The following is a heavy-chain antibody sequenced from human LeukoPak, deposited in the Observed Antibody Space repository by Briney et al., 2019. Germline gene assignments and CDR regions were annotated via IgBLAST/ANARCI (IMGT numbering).Heavy chain of an antibody. J-gene: IGHJ3*02. V-gene: IGHV1-2*04. Sequence: GASVKVSCKASGYTFTGYYMHWVRQAPGQGLEWMGWIHPNSGGTNYAQKFQGWVTMTRDTPISTAYMELTRLRSDDTAMYYCATSGYTYGALDIWGQGTMVTVSS. D-gene: IGHD5-18*01. CDR2: IHPNSGGT. CDR3: ATSGYTYGALDI. CDR1: GYTFTGYY.